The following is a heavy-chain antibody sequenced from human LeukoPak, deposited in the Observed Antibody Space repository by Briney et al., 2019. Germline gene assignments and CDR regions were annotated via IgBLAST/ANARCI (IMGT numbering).Heavy chain of an antibody. J-gene: IGHJ4*02. CDR3: AKDGTGYSSGWYEY. CDR1: GFTFSNYV. CDR2: ISGSGGST. Sequence: PGGSLRLSCAASGFTFSNYVMSWVRQAPGKGLEWVSAISGSGGSTYYADSAKGRFTISRDNSKNTLYLQMNSLRAEDTAVYYCAKDGTGYSSGWYEYWGQGTLVTVSS. V-gene: IGHV3-23*01. D-gene: IGHD6-19*01.